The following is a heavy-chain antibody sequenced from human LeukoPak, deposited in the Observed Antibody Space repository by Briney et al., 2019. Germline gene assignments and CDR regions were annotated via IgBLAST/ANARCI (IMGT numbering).Heavy chain of an antibody. CDR2: IYYSGAT. V-gene: IGHV4-59*01. Sequence: SETLSLTCTVSGGSINSYCWSWIRQPPGKGLEWIGYIYYSGATNYNPSLESRVTISVDTSNNQFSLRLRSVTAADTAVYYCARGSMVRGVSSVGAFDIWGQGTMVTVSS. D-gene: IGHD3-10*01. CDR3: ARGSMVRGVSSVGAFDI. CDR1: GGSINSYC. J-gene: IGHJ3*02.